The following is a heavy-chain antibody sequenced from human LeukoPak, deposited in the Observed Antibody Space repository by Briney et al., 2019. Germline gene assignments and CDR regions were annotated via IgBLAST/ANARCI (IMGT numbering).Heavy chain of an antibody. CDR3: ARGHYYGSGSYAFDI. D-gene: IGHD3-10*01. J-gene: IGHJ3*02. CDR2: ISGSGGST. Sequence: GGTLRLSCAASGFTFSSYGMSWVRQAPGKGLEWVSAISGSGGSTYYADSVKGRFTISRDNAKNSLYLQMNSLRAEDTAVYYCARGHYYGSGSYAFDIWGQGTMVTVSS. CDR1: GFTFSSYG. V-gene: IGHV3-23*01.